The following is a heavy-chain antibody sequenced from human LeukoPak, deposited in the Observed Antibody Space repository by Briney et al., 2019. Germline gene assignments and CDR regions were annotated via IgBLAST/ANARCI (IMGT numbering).Heavy chain of an antibody. CDR3: ARSITMVRGAPFDY. CDR2: INPNSGGT. CDR1: GYTFTSYD. V-gene: IGHV1-2*02. D-gene: IGHD3-10*01. J-gene: IGHJ4*02. Sequence: ASVKVSCKASGYTFTSYDINWVRQATGQGLEWMGWINPNSGGTNYAQKFQGRVTMTRDTSISTAYMELSRLRSDDTAVYYCARSITMVRGAPFDYWGQGTLVTVSS.